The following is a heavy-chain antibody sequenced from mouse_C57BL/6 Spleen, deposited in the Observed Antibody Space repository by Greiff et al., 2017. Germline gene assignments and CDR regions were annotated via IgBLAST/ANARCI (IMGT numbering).Heavy chain of an antibody. CDR1: GYAFSSSW. CDR3: ARGDAWFAY. V-gene: IGHV1-82*01. J-gene: IGHJ3*01. CDR2: IYPGDGDT. Sequence: QVQLQQSGPELVKPGASVKISCKASGYAFSSSWMNWVKQRPGKGLEWIGRIYPGDGDTNYNGKFKGKATLTAAKSSSTAYMQLSSLTSEDSAVYFCARGDAWFAYWGQGTLVTVSA.